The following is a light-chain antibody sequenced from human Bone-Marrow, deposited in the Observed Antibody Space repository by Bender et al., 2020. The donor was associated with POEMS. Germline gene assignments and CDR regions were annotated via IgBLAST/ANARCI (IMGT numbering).Light chain of an antibody. CDR2: SSH. CDR3: AVWDDSLNGWV. Sequence: QSVLTQPPSASGAPGQTLTISCSGSRSNIGGYTVNWYQHLPGTAPKLLIYSSHRRPSEVPDRFSGSRSGTSASLAISGLQSEDEADYYCAVWDDSLNGWVFGGGTKLTVL. CDR1: RSNIGGYT. J-gene: IGLJ3*02. V-gene: IGLV1-44*01.